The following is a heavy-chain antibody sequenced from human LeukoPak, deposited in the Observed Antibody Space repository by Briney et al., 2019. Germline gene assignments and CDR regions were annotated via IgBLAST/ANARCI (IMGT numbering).Heavy chain of an antibody. J-gene: IGHJ6*02. CDR3: AKVRQYYYDSSGLSMDV. V-gene: IGHV3-74*01. Sequence: GGSLRLSCAASGFTFSSYWMHWVRQAPGKGLVWVSRINTDGSSTSYADSVKGRFTISRDNSKNTLYLQMNSLRAEDTAVYYCAKVRQYYYDSSGLSMDVWGQGTTVTVSS. CDR1: GFTFSSYW. D-gene: IGHD3-22*01. CDR2: INTDGSST.